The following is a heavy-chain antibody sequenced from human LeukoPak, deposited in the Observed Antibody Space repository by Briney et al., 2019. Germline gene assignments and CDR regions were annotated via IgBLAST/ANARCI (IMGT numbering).Heavy chain of an antibody. J-gene: IGHJ5*02. Sequence: PGGSLRLSCAASGFTVSSNYMSWVRQAPGKGLEWVSVIYSGGSTYYADSVKGRFTISRDNSKNALYLQMNSLRAEDTAVYYCARAWVVGATNWFDPWGQGTLVTVSS. V-gene: IGHV3-66*02. CDR3: ARAWVVGATNWFDP. CDR1: GFTVSSNY. D-gene: IGHD1-26*01. CDR2: IYSGGST.